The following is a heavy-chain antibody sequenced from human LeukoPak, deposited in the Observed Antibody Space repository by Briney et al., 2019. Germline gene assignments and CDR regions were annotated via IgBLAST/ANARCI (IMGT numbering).Heavy chain of an antibody. Sequence: SETLSLTCTVSGGSISSTSYYWSWIRQPAGKGLEWIGRIYTSGSTNYNPSLKSRVTISVDMSKNQFSLKLSSATAADTAVYYCASSYYYYYMDVWGKGTTVTISS. J-gene: IGHJ6*03. CDR1: GGSISSTSYY. V-gene: IGHV4-61*02. CDR2: IYTSGST. CDR3: ASSYYYYYMDV.